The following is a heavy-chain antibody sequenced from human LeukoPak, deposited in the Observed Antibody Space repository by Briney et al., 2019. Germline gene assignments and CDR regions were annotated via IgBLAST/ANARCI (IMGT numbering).Heavy chain of an antibody. D-gene: IGHD5-12*01. CDR1: GFTFSSYS. J-gene: IGHJ4*02. CDR3: ARDGYSGHDLGGGSDY. Sequence: GGSLRLSCAASGFTFSSYSMNWVRQAPGKGLEWVSYISSSSSTIYYADSVKGRFTISRDNAKNSLYLQMNSLRAEDTAVYYCARDGYSGHDLGGGSDYWGQGTLVTVSS. CDR2: ISSSSSTI. V-gene: IGHV3-48*01.